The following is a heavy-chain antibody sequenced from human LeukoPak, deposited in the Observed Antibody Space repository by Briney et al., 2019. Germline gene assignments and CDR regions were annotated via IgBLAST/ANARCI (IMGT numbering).Heavy chain of an antibody. Sequence: ASVKVSCKASGYTFTSYAMNWVRQAPGQGLEWMGGIIPIFGTANYAQKFQGRVTITADESTSTAYMELSSLRSEDTAVYYCAREPLVIHTEKNYYYYGMDVWGQGTTVTVSS. CDR2: IIPIFGTA. D-gene: IGHD3-9*01. J-gene: IGHJ6*02. V-gene: IGHV1-69*13. CDR3: AREPLVIHTEKNYYYYGMDV. CDR1: GYTFTSYA.